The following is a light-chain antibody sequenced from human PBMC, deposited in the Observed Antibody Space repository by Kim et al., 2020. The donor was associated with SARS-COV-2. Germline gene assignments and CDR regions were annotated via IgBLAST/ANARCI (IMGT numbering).Light chain of an antibody. J-gene: IGLJ3*02. CDR3: NSRESSANHRM. CDR1: SLRSYY. V-gene: IGLV3-19*01. CDR2: GKN. Sequence: ALGQTVRITCQGDSLRSYYASWYQQKPGQAPVLVIYGKNNRPSGIPDRFSGSYSGNTASLTITAAQAEDEADYYCNSRESSANHRMFGGGTQLTVL.